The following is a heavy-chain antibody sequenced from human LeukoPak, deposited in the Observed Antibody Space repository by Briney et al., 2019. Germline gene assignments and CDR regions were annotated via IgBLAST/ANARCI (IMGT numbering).Heavy chain of an antibody. Sequence: SETLSLTCAVYGGSFSGYHWSWIRQPPGKGLEWIGEINHSGSTNYNPSLKSRVTISVDMSKNQFSLKLSSVTAADTAVYYCARLYSSSWYTFDYWGQGTLVTVSS. V-gene: IGHV4-34*01. J-gene: IGHJ4*02. D-gene: IGHD6-13*01. CDR3: ARLYSSSWYTFDY. CDR1: GGSFSGYH. CDR2: INHSGST.